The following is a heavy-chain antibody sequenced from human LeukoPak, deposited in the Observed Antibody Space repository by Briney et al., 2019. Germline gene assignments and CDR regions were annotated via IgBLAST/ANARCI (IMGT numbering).Heavy chain of an antibody. D-gene: IGHD1-26*01. V-gene: IGHV3-30*03. CDR2: ISYDGSNK. CDR3: ARDRVGATDYFDY. CDR1: GFTFSNHG. Sequence: PGGSLRLSCAASGFTFSNHGMHWARQAPGKGLEWVAVISYDGSNKYYTESVKDRFTISRDNSKNTLYLQMNSLRTEDTAVYYCARDRVGATDYFDYWGQGTLVTVSS. J-gene: IGHJ4*02.